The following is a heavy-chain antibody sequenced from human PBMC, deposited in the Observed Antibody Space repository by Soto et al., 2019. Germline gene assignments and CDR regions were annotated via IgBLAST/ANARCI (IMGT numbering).Heavy chain of an antibody. D-gene: IGHD6-13*01. CDR1: GFTFSSCS. J-gene: IGHJ4*02. CDR3: ARDAYGSSWYEFVDY. Sequence: GGSLRLSCAASGFTFSSCSMNWVRQAPGKGLEWVSYISSSSSTIYYADSVKGRFTISRNNAKNSLYLQMNSLRDEDTAVYYCARDAYGSSWYEFVDYWGQGTLVTVSS. V-gene: IGHV3-48*02. CDR2: ISSSSSTI.